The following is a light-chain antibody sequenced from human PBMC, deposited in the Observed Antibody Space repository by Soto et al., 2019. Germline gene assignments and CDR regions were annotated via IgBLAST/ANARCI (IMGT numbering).Light chain of an antibody. V-gene: IGKV1-39*01. CDR3: QQSSSTS. CDR2: AAS. J-gene: IGKJ3*01. CDR1: QSISSY. Sequence: DIQMTQSPSSLSASVGDRVTITCRASQSISSYLNWYQQKPGKAPKLLIYAASSLQSGVPSRFSGSGSGTDFTLTISSLQPEDFAIYYCQQSSSTSFGPGTKVDIK.